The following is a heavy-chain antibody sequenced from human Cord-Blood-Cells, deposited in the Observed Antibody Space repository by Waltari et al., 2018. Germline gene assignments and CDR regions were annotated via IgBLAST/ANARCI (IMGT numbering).Heavy chain of an antibody. CDR2: INHSGST. D-gene: IGHD3-9*01. CDR3: ASSLYYDILTGYYRDY. V-gene: IGHV4-34*01. Sequence: QVQLQQWGAGLLKPSATLSLTCAVYGGSFSGYYWSWIRQPPGKGLEWIGEINHSGSTNYNPSLKSRVTISVDTSKNQFSLKLSSVTAADTAVYYCASSLYYDILTGYYRDYWGQGTLVTVSS. J-gene: IGHJ4*02. CDR1: GGSFSGYY.